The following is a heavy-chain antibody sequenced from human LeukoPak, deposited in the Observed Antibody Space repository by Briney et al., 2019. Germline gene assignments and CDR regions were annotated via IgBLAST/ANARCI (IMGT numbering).Heavy chain of an antibody. V-gene: IGHV1-46*01. Sequence: GASVKVSCKASGYTFTNNFMHWVRQAPGQGLEWMGIINPSGDNTWYAQKFQGRVTMTRDMATSTDYIEVSSLRSEDTAVYYCARDNSVGDSAWWFDPWGQGTLVTVSS. D-gene: IGHD5-12*01. CDR1: GYTFTNNF. CDR2: INPSGDNT. J-gene: IGHJ5*02. CDR3: ARDNSVGDSAWWFDP.